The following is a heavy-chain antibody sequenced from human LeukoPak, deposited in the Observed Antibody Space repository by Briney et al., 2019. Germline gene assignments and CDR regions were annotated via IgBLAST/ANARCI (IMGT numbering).Heavy chain of an antibody. D-gene: IGHD3-10*01. V-gene: IGHV1-18*01. J-gene: IGHJ4*02. CDR2: ISAYNGNT. CDR3: ARDFSGNYEHDY. Sequence: ASVKVSCTASGYIFTRYGISWVRQAPGQGLEWMGWISAYNGNTNYAQALQGRVTMTTDTSTATAYMELRSLTSDDTAVYYCARDFSGNYEHDYWGQGTLVTVSS. CDR1: GYIFTRYG.